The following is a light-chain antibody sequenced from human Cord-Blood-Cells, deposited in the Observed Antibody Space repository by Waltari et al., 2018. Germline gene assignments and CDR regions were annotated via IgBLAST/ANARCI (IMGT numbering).Light chain of an antibody. CDR2: GAS. Sequence: DIVLTQSPGTLSLSPGERATLSCRASQSVSSSNLAWYQQKPGQAPRLLIYGASSRATSIPDRFSGSGSGTDFTLTISRREPEDVAVYYCQQYGSSPPYTFGQGTKLEIK. CDR3: QQYGSSPPYT. J-gene: IGKJ2*01. V-gene: IGKV3-20*01. CDR1: QSVSSSN.